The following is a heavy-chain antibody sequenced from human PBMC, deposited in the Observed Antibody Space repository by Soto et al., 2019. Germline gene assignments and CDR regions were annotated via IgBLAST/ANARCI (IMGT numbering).Heavy chain of an antibody. CDR3: ARSIALSGHDY. CDR2: ISYDETKR. Sequence: QVQLVESGGGVVQPGKSLRLSCAASGFTFSSYSMNWVRQAPGRGLEWVAVISYDETKRYYGDSVKGRFSISRDTAKNTLYLQMNSLRAEDTAVYYCARSIALSGHDYWGQGTRVTVSS. CDR1: GFTFSSYS. J-gene: IGHJ4*02. D-gene: IGHD6-19*01. V-gene: IGHV3-30-3*01.